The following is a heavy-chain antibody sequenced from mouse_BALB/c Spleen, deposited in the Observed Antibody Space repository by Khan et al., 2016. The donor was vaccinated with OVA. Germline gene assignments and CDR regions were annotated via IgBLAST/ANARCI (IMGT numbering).Heavy chain of an antibody. CDR2: IFPGTGTT. D-gene: IGHD2-1*01. Sequence: QVRLQQSGAELVKPGASVKLSCKTSGYTFTSYWIQWVKQRPGQGLGWIGQIFPGTGTTYYNENFTGKATLTVDTSSSTAYMQLSSLTSEDAAVYFCARGYFGNYEFVYWGQGTLVTVSP. CDR1: GYTFTSYW. J-gene: IGHJ3*01. V-gene: IGHV1S132*01. CDR3: ARGYFGNYEFVY.